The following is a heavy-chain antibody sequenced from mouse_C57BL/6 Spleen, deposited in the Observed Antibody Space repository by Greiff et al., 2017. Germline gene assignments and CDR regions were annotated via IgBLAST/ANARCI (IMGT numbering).Heavy chain of an antibody. V-gene: IGHV1-85*01. D-gene: IGHD1-1*01. CDR1: GYTFTSYD. CDR2: IYPRDGST. Sequence: QVQLQQSGPELVKPGASVKLSCKASGYTFTSYDINWVKQRPGQGLEWIGWIYPRDGSTKYNEKFKGKATLTGDTSSSTAYMELHSLTSEDSAVYFCARRVTTVVARYFDYWGQGTTLTVSS. J-gene: IGHJ2*01. CDR3: ARRVTTVVARYFDY.